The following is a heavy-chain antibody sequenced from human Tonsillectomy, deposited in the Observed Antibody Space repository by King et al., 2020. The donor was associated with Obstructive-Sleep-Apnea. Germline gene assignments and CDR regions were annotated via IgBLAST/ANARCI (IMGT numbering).Heavy chain of an antibody. J-gene: IGHJ4*02. CDR3: ARGRSSGYDREDY. D-gene: IGHD5-12*01. V-gene: IGHV1-46*01. Sequence: QLVQSGAEVKTPGASVKVSCKASGYTFSNYYIHWVRQAPGQGLEWMGMINPSGGTTNFPQKFQGRVTMTRDTSTTTVYMELSSLTSDDTAVYYCARGRSSGYDREDYWGQGTLVTVSS. CDR1: GYTFSNYY. CDR2: INPSGGTT.